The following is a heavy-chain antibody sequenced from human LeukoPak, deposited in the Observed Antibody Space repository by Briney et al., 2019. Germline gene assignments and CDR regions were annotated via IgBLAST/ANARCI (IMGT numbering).Heavy chain of an antibody. J-gene: IGHJ5*02. CDR2: ISWNSGSI. Sequence: PGGSLRLSCAASGFTFDDYAMHWVRQAPGKGLEWVSGISWNSGSIGYADSVKGRFTISRDNAKNSLYLQMNSLRAEDTALYYCAKGYGSGSYKYNWFDPWGQGTLVTVSS. V-gene: IGHV3-9*01. CDR1: GFTFDDYA. CDR3: AKGYGSGSYKYNWFDP. D-gene: IGHD3-10*01.